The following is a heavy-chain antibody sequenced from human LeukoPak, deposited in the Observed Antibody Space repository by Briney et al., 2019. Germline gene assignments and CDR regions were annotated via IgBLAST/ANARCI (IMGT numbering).Heavy chain of an antibody. CDR1: GGSISSYY. CDR3: AREGDGYRPVE. J-gene: IGHJ4*02. V-gene: IGHV4-59*01. Sequence: SETLSLTCTVSGGSISSYYRSWIRQPPGKGLEWIGYIYYSGSTNYNPSLKSRVTISVDTSKNQFSLKLSSVTAADTAVYYCAREGDGYRPVEWGQGTLVTVSS. D-gene: IGHD5-18*01. CDR2: IYYSGST.